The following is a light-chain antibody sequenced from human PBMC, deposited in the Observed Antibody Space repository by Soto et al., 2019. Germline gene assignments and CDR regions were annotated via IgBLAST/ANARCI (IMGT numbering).Light chain of an antibody. CDR2: DNN. Sequence: SVLTQAPSVSRAPGQRVRISSTGRSSNIGAGYHVHWYQQLPGTAPKLLISDNNNRPSGVPDRFSGSKSGTSASLAITGLQAEDEADYYCQSYDSNLSAYVFGTGTKVTVL. J-gene: IGLJ1*01. CDR3: QSYDSNLSAYV. V-gene: IGLV1-40*01. CDR1: SSNIGAGYH.